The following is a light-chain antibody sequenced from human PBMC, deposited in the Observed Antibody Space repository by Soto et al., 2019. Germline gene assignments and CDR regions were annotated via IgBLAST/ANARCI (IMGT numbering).Light chain of an antibody. V-gene: IGKV1-5*01. CDR2: DVS. Sequence: DIQMTQSPSTLSASVGDTVTITCRASQRIIGWLAWRQQKPGKAPKLLIYDVSALKRGVPPRFSGSGSGTEFTLTISSLQSEDFAVYYCQQYNNWPPITFGQGTRLEIK. CDR1: QRIIGW. CDR3: QQYNNWPPIT. J-gene: IGKJ5*01.